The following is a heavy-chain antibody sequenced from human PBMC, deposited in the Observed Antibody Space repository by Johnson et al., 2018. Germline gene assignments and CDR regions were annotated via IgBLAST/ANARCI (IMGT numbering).Heavy chain of an antibody. CDR2: VSFDGSEE. J-gene: IGHJ6*03. V-gene: IGHV3-30-3*01. CDR3: ARDPESVSDYSYMDV. D-gene: IGHD1-14*01. Sequence: VQLLETGGGVVQPGRSLRLSCAASGFTFSSYFMHWVRQAPGKGLEWVAVVSFDGSEEYYADSVKGRFTISRDNSKNTLDLQMNSLRDEDTAVDYCARDPESVSDYSYMDVWGKGTTVTVSS. CDR1: GFTFSSYF.